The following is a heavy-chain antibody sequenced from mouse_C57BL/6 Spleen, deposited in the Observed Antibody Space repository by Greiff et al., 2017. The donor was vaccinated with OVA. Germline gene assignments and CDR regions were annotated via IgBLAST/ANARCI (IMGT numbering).Heavy chain of an antibody. CDR2: ISYSGST. D-gene: IGHD2-5*01. CDR1: GYSITSGYD. J-gene: IGHJ1*03. CDR3: ARGYSNDWYFDV. V-gene: IGHV3-1*01. Sequence: DVKLQESGPGMVKPSQSLSLTCTVTGYSITSGYDWHWIRHFPGNKLEWMGYISYSGSTNYNPSLKSRISITHDTSKNHFFLKLNSVTTEDTATYYCARGYSNDWYFDVWGTGTTVTVSS.